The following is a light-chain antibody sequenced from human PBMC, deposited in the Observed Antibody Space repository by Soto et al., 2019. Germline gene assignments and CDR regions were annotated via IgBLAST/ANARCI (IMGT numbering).Light chain of an antibody. CDR3: QQCHRYLT. CDR2: GAS. V-gene: IGKV1-5*01. Sequence: DIQMTQSPSTLSASVGDRVTVTCRASESMSNCLAWYQQKPGQAPKLLISGASSLQSGVPTRFSGSASGTEFPLTISSLQPDDIASYYCQQCHRYLTFGQGTKVEMK. J-gene: IGKJ1*01. CDR1: ESMSNC.